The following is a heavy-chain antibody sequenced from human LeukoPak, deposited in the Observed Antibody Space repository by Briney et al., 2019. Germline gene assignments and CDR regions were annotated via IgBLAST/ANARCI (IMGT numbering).Heavy chain of an antibody. CDR3: AKEDVLRFLEWPSPGMDV. D-gene: IGHD3-3*01. V-gene: IGHV3-33*06. CDR1: GFTFSSYG. J-gene: IGHJ6*02. Sequence: QAGGSLRLSCAASGFTFSSYGMHWVRQAPGKGLEWVAVIWYDGSNKYYADSVKGRFTISRDNSKNTLYLQMNSLRAEDTAVYYCAKEDVLRFLEWPSPGMDVWGQGTTVTVSS. CDR2: IWYDGSNK.